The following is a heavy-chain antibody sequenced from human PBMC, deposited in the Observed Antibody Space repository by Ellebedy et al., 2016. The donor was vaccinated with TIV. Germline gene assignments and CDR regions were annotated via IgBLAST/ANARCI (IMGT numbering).Heavy chain of an antibody. CDR3: ARDWGWGGDY. J-gene: IGHJ4*02. CDR1: GYTFTDYA. Sequence: AASVKVSCKASGYTFTDYAMHWVRQAPGQRPEWVGWINAGNGNTKYSPKFQGRVSITRDTSASTAYMELSSLRSEDTAVDYCARDWGWGGDYWGQGTLVTVSS. V-gene: IGHV1-3*01. CDR2: INAGNGNT. D-gene: IGHD3-16*01.